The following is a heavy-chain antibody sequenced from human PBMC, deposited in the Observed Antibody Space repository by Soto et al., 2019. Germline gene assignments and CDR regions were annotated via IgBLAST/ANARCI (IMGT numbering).Heavy chain of an antibody. J-gene: IGHJ4*02. CDR3: AAGGGLPRYS. Sequence: QLQLQESGSGLVKPSQTLSLTCAVSGGSISSGGYSWSWIRQPPGKGLEWIGYIYHSGSTYYNPSRQSRVTISVDRSKNQSSLKLSSVTAADMAVYYCAAGGGLPRYSWGQGTLVTVSS. CDR2: IYHSGST. CDR1: GGSISSGGYS. D-gene: IGHD5-12*01. V-gene: IGHV4-30-2*01.